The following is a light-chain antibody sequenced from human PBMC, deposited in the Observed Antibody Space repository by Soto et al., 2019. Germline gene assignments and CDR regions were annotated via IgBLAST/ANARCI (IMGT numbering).Light chain of an antibody. CDR3: QKHYSAPLT. V-gene: IGKV1-27*01. J-gene: IGKJ4*01. Sequence: DIQMTQSPSSLSASVGDRVTITCRASQGISNYLAWYQQKPGKVPKVLIYGASTLLSGLPSRFNGSGSGPDFTLTIRSLQPEDVATYYCQKHYSAPLTSGGGTKVDIK. CDR1: QGISNY. CDR2: GAS.